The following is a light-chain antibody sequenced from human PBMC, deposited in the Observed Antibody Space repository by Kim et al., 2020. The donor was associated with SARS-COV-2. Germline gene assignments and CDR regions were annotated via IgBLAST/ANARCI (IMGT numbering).Light chain of an antibody. Sequence: DIQMTQSPSTLSASVGDRITVTCRASQEISIYLAWYQQKPGKAPNLLIYRTATLESGVPPRFSGSGSGTEFTLTISSLHPDDFATYYCQQYNTYPDAFGQETNLEI. J-gene: IGKJ2*01. CDR3: QQYNTYPDA. CDR1: QEISIY. CDR2: RTA. V-gene: IGKV1-5*03.